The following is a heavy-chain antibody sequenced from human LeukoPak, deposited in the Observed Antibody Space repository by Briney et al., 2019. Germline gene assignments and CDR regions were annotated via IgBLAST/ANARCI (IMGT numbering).Heavy chain of an antibody. CDR2: INPNSGGT. CDR1: GYTFTGYY. D-gene: IGHD2-8*01. Sequence: ASVKVSCKASGYTFTGYYMHWVRQAPGQELGWMGRINPNSGGTNYAQKFQGRVTMTRDTSISTAYMELSRVRSDDTAVYYCAPTYYHNCFDLWGQGTLVTVSS. J-gene: IGHJ5*02. CDR3: APTYYHNCFDL. V-gene: IGHV1-2*06.